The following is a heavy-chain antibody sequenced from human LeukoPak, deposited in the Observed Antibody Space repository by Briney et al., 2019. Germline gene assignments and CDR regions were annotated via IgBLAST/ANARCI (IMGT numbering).Heavy chain of an antibody. Sequence: GGSLRLSCAGAGFSITDHHMDWLRQPPGKVLEWIGSSATTKPNSCTTQYAGSVRGRFTIPRDDSQNSLYLHLNSLKTEDTAVYYCVRVVTTGSGWYHFDSCVRGTLVSVS. V-gene: IGHV3-72*01. CDR3: VRVVTTGSGWYHFDS. CDR2: SATTKPNSCTT. J-gene: IGHJ4*02. D-gene: IGHD1-1*01. CDR1: GFSITDHH.